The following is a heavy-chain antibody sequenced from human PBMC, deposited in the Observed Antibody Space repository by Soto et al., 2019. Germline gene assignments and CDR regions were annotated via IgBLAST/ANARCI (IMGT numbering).Heavy chain of an antibody. Sequence: GGSLRLSCAASGFTFSSYSMNWVRQAPGKGLEWVSYISSSSSTIYYADSVKGRFTISRDNAKNSLYLQMNSLRDEDTAVYYFARVGAAIRNDAFDIWGQGTMGTVSS. CDR2: ISSSSSTI. J-gene: IGHJ3*02. D-gene: IGHD2-15*01. CDR1: GFTFSSYS. CDR3: ARVGAAIRNDAFDI. V-gene: IGHV3-48*02.